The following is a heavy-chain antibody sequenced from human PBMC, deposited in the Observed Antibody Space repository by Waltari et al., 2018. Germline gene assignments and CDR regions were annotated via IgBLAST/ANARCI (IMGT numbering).Heavy chain of an antibody. J-gene: IGHJ1*01. CDR2: INTDGSTT. CDR1: GFTFSSYW. V-gene: IGHV3-74*01. D-gene: IGHD6-13*01. Sequence: EVQLVESGGGLVQPGGSLRLSCAASGFTFSSYWMHWVRQAPGKGLVWDSDINTDGSTTNYADSVKGRFTISRDNAKNTLYLQMDSLRAEETAVYYCVIGAQHVSNWYASEYFQHWGQGTLVTVSS. CDR3: VIGAQHVSNWYASEYFQH.